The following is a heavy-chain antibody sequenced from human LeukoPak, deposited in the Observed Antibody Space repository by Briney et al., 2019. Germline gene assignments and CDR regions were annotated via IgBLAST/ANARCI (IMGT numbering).Heavy chain of an antibody. J-gene: IGHJ4*02. V-gene: IGHV3-7*01. CDR2: IKQDGTDK. D-gene: IGHD2-15*01. CDR1: GFTFSTYW. Sequence: PGGSLRLSCAGSGFTFSTYWMSWVRQAPGKGLDWVANIKQDGTDKYYVDSVKGRFTISRDNAKNLLYLQMNSLRAEDTAVYFCAREDGYCSGGNCYSYFDSWGQGTLVTVSS. CDR3: AREDGYCSGGNCYSYFDS.